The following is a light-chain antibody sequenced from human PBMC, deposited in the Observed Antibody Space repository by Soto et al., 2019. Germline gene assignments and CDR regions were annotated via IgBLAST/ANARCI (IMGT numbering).Light chain of an antibody. Sequence: DIVLTQSPGTLSLSPGAKATLSCRASQSVSSSYLAWYQQKPGQAPRLLIYDASSRATGIPDRFSGSGSGTDFTLTISRLEPEDFAVYYCQQYGSSPLFTFGPGTKVDIK. J-gene: IGKJ3*01. V-gene: IGKV3-20*01. CDR1: QSVSSSY. CDR3: QQYGSSPLFT. CDR2: DAS.